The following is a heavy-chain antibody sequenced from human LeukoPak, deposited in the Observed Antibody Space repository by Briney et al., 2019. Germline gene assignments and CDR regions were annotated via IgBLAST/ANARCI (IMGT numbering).Heavy chain of an antibody. CDR3: ARGQWLDLDY. J-gene: IGHJ4*01. CDR1: GYTFTSYD. V-gene: IGHV1-8*01. CDR2: MNPNSGNT. Sequence: ASVKVSCKASGYTFTSYDINWVRQATGQGLEWMGWMNPNSGNTGYAQKLQGRVTMTRNTSISTAYMELSSLRSEDTAVDYCARGQWLDLDYWGHGTLVTVSS. D-gene: IGHD6-19*01.